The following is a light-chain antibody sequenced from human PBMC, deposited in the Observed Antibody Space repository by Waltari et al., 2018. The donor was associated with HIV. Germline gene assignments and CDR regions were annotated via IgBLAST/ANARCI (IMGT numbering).Light chain of an antibody. J-gene: IGKJ2*02. V-gene: IGKV1-5*03. Sequence: DLQLTKSPSTPHASVCDGVSSPCRASQNVNKWLAWYHQKPVKAPSLLIHNASSLKSGVPSRYSGSGSGTEFTLTISSLQPDDCATYYCQHYDSYSCTFGQETKVEIK. CDR1: QNVNKW. CDR3: QHYDSYSCT. CDR2: NAS.